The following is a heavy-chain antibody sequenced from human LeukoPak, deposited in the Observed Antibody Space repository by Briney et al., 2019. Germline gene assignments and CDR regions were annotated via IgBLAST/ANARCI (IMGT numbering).Heavy chain of an antibody. CDR3: AKSGSYGALH. CDR2: ISGSGGST. Sequence: PGGSLSLSCAASGFTFSSYAMSWVRQAAGKGLEWVSAISGSGGSTYYADSVKGRFTTSRDNYKNTLYLQINSLRAEDTAVYYCAKSGSYGALHWGQGTLVTVSS. V-gene: IGHV3-23*01. CDR1: GFTFSSYA. D-gene: IGHD1-26*01. J-gene: IGHJ4*02.